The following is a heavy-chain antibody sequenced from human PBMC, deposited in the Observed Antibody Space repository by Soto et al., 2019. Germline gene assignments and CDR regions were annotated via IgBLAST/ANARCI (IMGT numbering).Heavy chain of an antibody. V-gene: IGHV1-69*01. Sequence: QAQLEQSGGEVKKPGSSVKVSCKASRVAFSKFIVTWVRQAPGLGLEWVGGIIPIFGTANYAQKFQGRVTITADESTSTSYMEVNNLRSEDTAVYYCAKVRHSSPRGYYYGMDVWGQGTTVTVSS. CDR2: IIPIFGTA. D-gene: IGHD3-22*01. CDR1: RVAFSKFI. CDR3: AKVRHSSPRGYYYGMDV. J-gene: IGHJ6*02.